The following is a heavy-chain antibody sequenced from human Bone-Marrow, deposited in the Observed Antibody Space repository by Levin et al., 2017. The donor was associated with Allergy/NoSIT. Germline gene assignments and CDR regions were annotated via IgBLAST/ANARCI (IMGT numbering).Heavy chain of an antibody. CDR2: IKQDGSEK. CDR1: GFTFSSYW. J-gene: IGHJ4*02. V-gene: IGHV3-7*01. CDR3: ARGMVWYSSSWYDY. D-gene: IGHD6-13*01. Sequence: GGSLRLSCAASGFTFSSYWMSWVRQAPGKGLEWVATIKQDGSEKYYVDSVKGRFTISRDNAKNSLYLQMNSLRAEDTAVYYCARGMVWYSSSWYDYWGQGTLVTVSS.